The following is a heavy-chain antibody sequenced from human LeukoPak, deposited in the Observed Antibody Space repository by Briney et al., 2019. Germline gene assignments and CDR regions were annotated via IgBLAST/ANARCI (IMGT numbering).Heavy chain of an antibody. V-gene: IGHV4-30-2*01. D-gene: IGHD6-6*01. Sequence: TLSLTCTVSGGSISSGGYYWSWIRQPPGKGLEWIGYIYHSGSTYYNPSLKSRVTISVDRSKNQFSLKLSSVTAADTAVYYCARGSGVAARPRFDYWGQGTLVTVSS. CDR3: ARGSGVAARPRFDY. CDR1: GGSISSGGYY. CDR2: IYHSGST. J-gene: IGHJ4*02.